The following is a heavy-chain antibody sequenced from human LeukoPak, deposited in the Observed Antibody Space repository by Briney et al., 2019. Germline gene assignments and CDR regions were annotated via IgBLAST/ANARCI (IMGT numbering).Heavy chain of an antibody. CDR1: GFTFSPYW. D-gene: IGHD3-9*01. J-gene: IGHJ3*01. CDR2: IDNDGSST. CDR3: ARGGFDHAFDV. V-gene: IGHV3-74*01. Sequence: GGSLRLSCAASGFTFSPYWMHWVRHVPGRGLVWVARIDNDGSSTIYADSVKGRLTISGDNAQNTLFLQMDSLRPEDTAVYYCARGGFDHAFDVWGQGTMVTVSS.